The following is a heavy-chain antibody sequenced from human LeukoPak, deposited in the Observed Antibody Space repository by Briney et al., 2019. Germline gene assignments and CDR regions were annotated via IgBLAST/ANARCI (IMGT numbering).Heavy chain of an antibody. D-gene: IGHD3-22*01. CDR2: ISAYNGNT. Sequence: GASVKVSCKASGYTFTSYGISWVRQAPGQGLEWMGWISAYNGNTNYAQKLQGRVTMTTDTSTSTAYMELSRLRSDDTAVYYCARDFNDSSGYYLFGYWGQGTLVTVSS. CDR3: ARDFNDSSGYYLFGY. CDR1: GYTFTSYG. J-gene: IGHJ4*02. V-gene: IGHV1-18*01.